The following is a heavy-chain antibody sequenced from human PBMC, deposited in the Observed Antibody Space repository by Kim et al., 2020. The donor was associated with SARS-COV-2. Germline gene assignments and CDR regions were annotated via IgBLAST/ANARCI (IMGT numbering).Heavy chain of an antibody. CDR3: ARGEYYYGSGSYYNY. D-gene: IGHD3-10*01. CDR1: GGSFSGYY. J-gene: IGHJ4*02. Sequence: SETLSLTCAVYGGSFSGYYWSWIRQPPGKGLEWIGEINHSGSTNYNPSLKSRVTISVDTSKNQFSLKLSSVTAADTAVYYCARGEYYYGSGSYYNYWGQGTLVTVSS. V-gene: IGHV4-34*01. CDR2: INHSGST.